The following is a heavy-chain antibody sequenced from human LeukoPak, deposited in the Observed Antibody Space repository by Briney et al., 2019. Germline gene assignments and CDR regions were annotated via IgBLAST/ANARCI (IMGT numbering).Heavy chain of an antibody. D-gene: IGHD2-15*01. CDR1: GYTLTELS. CDR3: ARDVVVVAANWFDP. CDR2: FDPEDGET. V-gene: IGHV1-24*01. Sequence: ASVKVSCKVSGYTLTELSMHWVRQAPGKGLEWMGGFDPEDGETIYAQKFQGRVTITTDESTSTAYMELSSLRSEDTAVYYCARDVVVVAANWFDPWGQGTLVTVSS. J-gene: IGHJ5*02.